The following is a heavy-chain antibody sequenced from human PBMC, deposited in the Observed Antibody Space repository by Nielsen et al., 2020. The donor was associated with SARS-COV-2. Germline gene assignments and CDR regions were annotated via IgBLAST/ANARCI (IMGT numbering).Heavy chain of an antibody. V-gene: IGHV3-48*01. CDR1: GFTFSSYS. J-gene: IGHJ4*02. Sequence: GESLKISCAASGFTFSSYSMNWVRQAPGKGLEWVSYISSSSSTIYYADSVKGRFTISRDNAKNSLYLQMNSLRAEDTAVYFCARGYYQIDDWGQGTLVTVSS. D-gene: IGHD3-10*01. CDR3: ARGYYQIDD. CDR2: ISSSSSTI.